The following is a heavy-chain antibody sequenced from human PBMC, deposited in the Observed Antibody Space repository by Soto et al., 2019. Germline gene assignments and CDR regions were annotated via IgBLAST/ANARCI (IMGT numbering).Heavy chain of an antibody. V-gene: IGHV3-21*01. CDR3: ASPEYYYDNSGWYY. Sequence: EVQLVESGGGLVKPGGSLRLSCAASGFTFSTYSMNWVRQAPGKGLEWVSSISSSSSYIYYADSVKGRFTISRDNAKHSLDLQMNSLRAEDTAVYYCASPEYYYDNSGWYYCGQGTLVTVSS. J-gene: IGHJ4*02. CDR1: GFTFSTYS. D-gene: IGHD3-22*01. CDR2: ISSSSSYI.